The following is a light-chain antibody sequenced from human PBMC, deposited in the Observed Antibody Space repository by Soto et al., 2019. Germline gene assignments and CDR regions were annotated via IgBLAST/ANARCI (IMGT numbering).Light chain of an antibody. J-gene: IGLJ1*01. CDR1: SSNIGSNY. CDR3: AAWDDSLSGVYV. Sequence: QSVLTQPPSASGTPGQRVTISCSGSSSNIGSNYVYWYQQLPGTAPKLLIYSNNQRPSGVPDRFSGSKSGTSASLAISGLRSEDEADYYCAAWDDSLSGVYVFGTGTQLTVL. V-gene: IGLV1-47*02. CDR2: SNN.